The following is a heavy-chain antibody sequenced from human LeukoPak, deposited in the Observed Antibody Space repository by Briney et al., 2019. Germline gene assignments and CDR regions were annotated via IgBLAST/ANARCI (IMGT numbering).Heavy chain of an antibody. D-gene: IGHD3-16*01. CDR2: INSDGSST. J-gene: IGHJ5*02. V-gene: IGHV3-74*01. CDR3: ARALFLGDWFDP. Sequence: PGGSLRLSCAASGFTFSTYWMHWVRQAPGKGLVWVSRINSDGSSTSYADSVKGRFTISRDNAKSTLYLQMNSLRAEDTAVYYCARALFLGDWFDPWGQGTVVTVSS. CDR1: GFTFSTYW.